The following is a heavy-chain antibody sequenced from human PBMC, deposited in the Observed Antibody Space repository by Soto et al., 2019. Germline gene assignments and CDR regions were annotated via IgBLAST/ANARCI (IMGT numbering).Heavy chain of an antibody. D-gene: IGHD2-21*01. CDR3: AKDIGGGVLRADDFDL. CDR2: ISYDGSNK. J-gene: IGHJ3*01. CDR1: GFTFSSYG. V-gene: IGHV3-30*18. Sequence: QVQLVESGGGVVQPGRSLRLSCAASGFTFSSYGMHWVRQAPGKWLEWVAVISYDGSNKYYADSVRGRFTISRDNSKNTLYLQMNSVRAGDTAVYYSAKDIGGGVLRADDFDLWGQGTMVTVSS.